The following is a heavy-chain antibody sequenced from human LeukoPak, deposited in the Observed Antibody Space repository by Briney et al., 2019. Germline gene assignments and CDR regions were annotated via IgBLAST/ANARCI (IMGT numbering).Heavy chain of an antibody. J-gene: IGHJ4*02. CDR3: ARTKEYNWNYRYYFDY. CDR2: IYYSGST. CDR1: GGSISSSSYY. V-gene: IGHV4-39*01. D-gene: IGHD1-7*01. Sequence: SETLSLTCTVSGGSISSSSYYWGWIRQPPGKGLEWIGSIYYSGSTYYNPSLKSRVTISVDTSKNQFSLKLSSVTAADTAVYYCARTKEYNWNYRYYFDYWGQGALVTVSS.